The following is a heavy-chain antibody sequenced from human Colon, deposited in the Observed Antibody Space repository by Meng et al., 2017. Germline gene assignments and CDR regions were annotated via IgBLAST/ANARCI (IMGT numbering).Heavy chain of an antibody. CDR1: GYNFISTS. CDR3: ARAGPFYDSLGYVYYYDF. J-gene: IGHJ4*02. V-gene: IGHV1-3*04. D-gene: IGHD3-22*01. CDR2: INTGNGNT. Sequence: QVQLVQSGAEVREPGASVKVSCKASGYNFISTSMSWVRQAPGQGLEWMGWINTGNGNTKLSQTFQDRVIITRDASANTVFLEVSSLRSEDTAVYYCARAGPFYDSLGYVYYYDFWGQGILVTVSS.